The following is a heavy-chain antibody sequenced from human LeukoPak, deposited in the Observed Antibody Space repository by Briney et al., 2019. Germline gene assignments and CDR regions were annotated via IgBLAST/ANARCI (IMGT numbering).Heavy chain of an antibody. V-gene: IGHV3-30-3*01. CDR1: GFTFSSYA. D-gene: IGHD7-27*01. CDR2: ISYDGSNK. CDR3: ARDLPSTGDSDY. Sequence: QAGGSLRLSCAASGFTFSSYAMHWVRQAPGKGLEWVAVISYDGSNKYYADSVKGRFTISRDNSKNTLYLQMNSLRAEDTAVYYCARDLPSTGDSDYWGQGTLVTVSS. J-gene: IGHJ4*02.